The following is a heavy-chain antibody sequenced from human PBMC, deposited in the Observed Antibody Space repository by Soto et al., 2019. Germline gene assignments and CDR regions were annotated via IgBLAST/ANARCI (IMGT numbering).Heavy chain of an antibody. D-gene: IGHD2-21*02. CDR2: ISSDESSK. CDR1: GFSFSDYG. Sequence: QVQLVESGGGVVQPGRSLRLSCAASGFSFSDYGMHWVRQAPGKGLEWVAVISSDESSKYYADSVKGRFTIPRDNSKNTLYLQMNSLRPEDTAVYYCAKEGGNSYYYYGMDVWGQGTTATVSS. CDR3: AKEGGNSYYYYGMDV. J-gene: IGHJ6*02. V-gene: IGHV3-30*18.